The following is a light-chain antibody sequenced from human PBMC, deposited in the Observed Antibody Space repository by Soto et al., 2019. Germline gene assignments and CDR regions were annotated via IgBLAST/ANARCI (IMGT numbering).Light chain of an antibody. Sequence: SYELTQPPSVSVSPGQTASITCSGDKLGDKYACWYQQKPGQSPVLLIYQDTKRPSGIPERFSGSKSGNQATLTISGTQAIDEADYYCQAWDSSNVVFGGGTKPTVL. J-gene: IGLJ2*01. CDR3: QAWDSSNVV. V-gene: IGLV3-1*01. CDR1: KLGDKY. CDR2: QDT.